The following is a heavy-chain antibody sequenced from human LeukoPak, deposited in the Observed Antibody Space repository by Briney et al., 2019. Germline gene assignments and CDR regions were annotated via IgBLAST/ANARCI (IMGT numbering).Heavy chain of an antibody. V-gene: IGHV3-23*01. CDR2: ISGSGGST. CDR1: GLTFDDYA. J-gene: IGHJ6*03. D-gene: IGHD3-10*01. CDR3: AKGPKPVAISMVRGVRSFYNYMDV. Sequence: GGSLRLSCAASGLTFDDYAMHWVRQAPGKGLECVSSISGSGGSTYYADSVKGRFTISRDNSKNTLYLQMNSLRAEDTAVYYCAKGPKPVAISMVRGVRSFYNYMDVWGKGTTVTISS.